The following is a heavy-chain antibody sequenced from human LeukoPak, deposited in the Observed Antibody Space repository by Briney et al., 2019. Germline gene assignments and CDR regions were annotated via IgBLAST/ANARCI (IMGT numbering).Heavy chain of an antibody. CDR1: GFTFSTYW. CDR3: ARGGAARPDF. D-gene: IGHD6-6*01. Sequence: PGGSLRLACAASGFTFSTYWMIWFRETPGKGLEWVAKIKADGGEKDHVASVKGRFTISRDNAKNSLYLQMNSLRVEDTAVYYCARGGAARPDFWGQGTLVTVSS. J-gene: IGHJ4*02. V-gene: IGHV3-7*01. CDR2: IKADGGEK.